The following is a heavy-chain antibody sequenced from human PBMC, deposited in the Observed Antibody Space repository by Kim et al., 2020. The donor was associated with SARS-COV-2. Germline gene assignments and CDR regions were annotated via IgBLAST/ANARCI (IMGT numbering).Heavy chain of an antibody. Sequence: SETLSLTCTVSGGSVSSGSYYWSWIRQPPGKGLEWIGYIYYSGSTNYNPSLKSRVTISVDTSKNQFSLKLSSVTAADTAVYYCARGCSSTSWMNWFDPWGQGTLVTVSS. CDR1: GGSVSSGSYY. V-gene: IGHV4-61*01. CDR2: IYYSGST. J-gene: IGHJ5*02. CDR3: ARGCSSTSWMNWFDP. D-gene: IGHD2-2*01.